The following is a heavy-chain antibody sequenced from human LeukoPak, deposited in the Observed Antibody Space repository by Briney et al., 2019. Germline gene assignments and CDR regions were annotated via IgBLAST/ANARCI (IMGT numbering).Heavy chain of an antibody. J-gene: IGHJ5*02. CDR1: GGSFSGYY. V-gene: IGHV4-34*01. CDR2: INHSGST. D-gene: IGHD3-10*01. Sequence: PSETLSLTCAVYGGSFSGYYWSWIRQPPGKGLEWIGEINHSGSTNYNPSLKSRVTISVDTSKNQFSLKLSSVTAADTAVYYCARRGVRGVHFGYNWFDPWGQGTLVTVSS. CDR3: ARRGVRGVHFGYNWFDP.